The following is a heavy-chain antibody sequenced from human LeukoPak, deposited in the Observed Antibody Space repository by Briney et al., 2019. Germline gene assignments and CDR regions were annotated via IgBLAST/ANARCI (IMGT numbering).Heavy chain of an antibody. D-gene: IGHD6-19*01. CDR3: ARGGKRAVAGTRSPQYFQH. V-gene: IGHV3-23*01. CDR2: ISGSGGST. J-gene: IGHJ1*01. Sequence: GGSLRLSCAASGFTFSSYAISWVRQAPGKGLEWVSAISGSGGSTYYADSVKGRFTISRDNSKNTLYLQMNSLRAEDTAMYYCARGGKRAVAGTRSPQYFQHWGQGTLVTVSS. CDR1: GFTFSSYA.